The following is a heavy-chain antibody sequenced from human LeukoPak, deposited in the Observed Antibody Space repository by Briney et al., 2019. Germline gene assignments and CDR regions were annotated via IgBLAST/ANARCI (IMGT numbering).Heavy chain of an antibody. CDR3: ARHKRYSSGWYDY. V-gene: IGHV4-59*08. CDR2: IYCSGSS. D-gene: IGHD6-19*01. Sequence: ASETLSLTCTVSGGSISSYYWSWIRQPPGKGLEWVGYIYCSGSSNYNPSLKSRVTMSVDTSKNQFSLKLSSVTAADTAVYYCARHKRYSSGWYDYWGQGTLVTVSS. CDR1: GGSISSYY. J-gene: IGHJ4*02.